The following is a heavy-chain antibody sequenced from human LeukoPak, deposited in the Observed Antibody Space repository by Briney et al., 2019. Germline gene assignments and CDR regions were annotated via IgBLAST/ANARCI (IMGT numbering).Heavy chain of an antibody. V-gene: IGHV4-38-2*02. D-gene: IGHD3-3*01. CDR2: IYHSGST. CDR1: GYSISSGYY. J-gene: IGHJ3*02. CDR3: ARDTKKRTFFVLGCPACYVFDI. Sequence: SETLSLTCAVSGYSISSGYYWGWIRQPPGKGLEWIGSIYHSGSTYYNPSLKSRVTISVDTSKNQFSLKLSSVTAADTAVYYCARDTKKRTFFVLGCPACYVFDIWGQGTMVAVSS.